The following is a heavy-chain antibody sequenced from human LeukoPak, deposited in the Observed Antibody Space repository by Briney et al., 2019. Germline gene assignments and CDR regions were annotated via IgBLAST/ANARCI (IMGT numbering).Heavy chain of an antibody. Sequence: SETLSLTCAVYGGSFSGYYWSWIRQPPGKGLEWIGEINHSGSTNYNPSLKSRVTISVDKSKNQFSLKLSSVTAADTAVYYCASTGSHLDYWGQGTLVTVSS. V-gene: IGHV4-34*01. J-gene: IGHJ4*02. CDR1: GGSFSGYY. CDR3: ASTGSHLDY. D-gene: IGHD2-15*01. CDR2: INHSGST.